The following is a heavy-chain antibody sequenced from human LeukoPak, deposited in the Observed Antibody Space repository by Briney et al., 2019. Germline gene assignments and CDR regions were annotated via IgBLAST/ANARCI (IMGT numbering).Heavy chain of an antibody. D-gene: IGHD3-22*01. CDR2: INWNGGST. V-gene: IGHV3-20*04. CDR1: GFTFINAW. CDR3: AELGITMIEGV. Sequence: PPGGSLRLSCAASGFTFINAWMDWVRQAPGKGLEWVSGINWNGGSTGYADSVKGRFTISRDNSKNTLYLQMNSLRAEDTAVYYCAELGITMIEGVWGKGTTVTISS. J-gene: IGHJ6*04.